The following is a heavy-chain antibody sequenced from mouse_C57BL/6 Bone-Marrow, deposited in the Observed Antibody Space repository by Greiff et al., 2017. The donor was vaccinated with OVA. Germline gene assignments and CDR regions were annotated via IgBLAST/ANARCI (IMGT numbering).Heavy chain of an antibody. CDR1: GYTFTSYG. CDR3: ARGELGRDWYFDV. V-gene: IGHV1-81*01. CDR2: IYPRSGNT. Sequence: QVQLQQSGAELARPGASVKLSCKASGYTFTSYGISWVKQRTGQGLEWIGEIYPRSGNTYYNEKFKGKATLTADKSSSTAYMELRSLTSEDSAVYFCARGELGRDWYFDVWGTGTTVTVSS. J-gene: IGHJ1*03. D-gene: IGHD4-1*01.